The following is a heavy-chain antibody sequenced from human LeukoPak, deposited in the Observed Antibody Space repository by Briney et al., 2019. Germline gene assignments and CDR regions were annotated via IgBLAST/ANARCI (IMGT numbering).Heavy chain of an antibody. CDR2: IYYSGST. Sequence: SQTLSLTCTVSGGSISSGGYYWSWIRQHPGKGLEWIGYIYYSGSTYYNPSLKSRVTISVDTSKNQFSLKLSSVTAADTAVYYCARDTGRSPAASPKSGFDPWGQGTLVTVSS. J-gene: IGHJ5*02. CDR3: ARDTGRSPAASPKSGFDP. CDR1: GGSISSGGYY. V-gene: IGHV4-31*03. D-gene: IGHD2-2*01.